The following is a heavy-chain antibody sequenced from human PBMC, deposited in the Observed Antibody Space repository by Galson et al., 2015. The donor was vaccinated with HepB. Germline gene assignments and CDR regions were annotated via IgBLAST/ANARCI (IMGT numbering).Heavy chain of an antibody. Sequence: SLRLSCAASGITVRSNYMSWVRQAPGKGLEWVSVIYSDGSTYYADSVKGRFTISRDNSKNTLYLHMNSLRAEDTAVYFCAKDVGSGYYFDYWGQGTLVTVSS. J-gene: IGHJ4*02. V-gene: IGHV3-66*01. CDR2: IYSDGST. CDR1: GITVRSNY. CDR3: AKDVGSGYYFDY. D-gene: IGHD3-3*01.